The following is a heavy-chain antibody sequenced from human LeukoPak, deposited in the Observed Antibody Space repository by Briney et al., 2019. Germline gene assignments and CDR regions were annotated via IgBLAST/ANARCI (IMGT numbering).Heavy chain of an antibody. CDR3: ARVGCSGGSCYHNFDY. J-gene: IGHJ4*02. D-gene: IGHD2-15*01. Sequence: ASVNVSCKSSGYTFTSYGISGVRQAPGQGLDWMGWISAYNGNTNYPQKLRGRVTMTTDTSMSTAYMELRSLRDDDTAVYYCARVGCSGGSCYHNFDYWGQGTLVTVSS. CDR2: ISAYNGNT. CDR1: GYTFTSYG. V-gene: IGHV1-18*01.